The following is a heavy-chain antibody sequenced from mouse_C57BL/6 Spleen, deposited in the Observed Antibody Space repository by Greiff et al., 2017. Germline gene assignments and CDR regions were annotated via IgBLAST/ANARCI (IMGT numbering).Heavy chain of an antibody. V-gene: IGHV2-9-1*01. CDR3: ASLDSSGFYAMDY. J-gene: IGHJ4*01. CDR1: GFSLTSSA. CDR2: IWTGGGT. D-gene: IGHD3-2*02. Sequence: QVQLQQSGPGLVAPSQSLSITCTVSGFSLTSSAISWVRQPPGKGLEWLGVIWTGGGTHYNSALTSRLSISKDNSKSQGFLKMNCLQTADTARYYCASLDSSGFYAMDYWGQGTSGTVSS.